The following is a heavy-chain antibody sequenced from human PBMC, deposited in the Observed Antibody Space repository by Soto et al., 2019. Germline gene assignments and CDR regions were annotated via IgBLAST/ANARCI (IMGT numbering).Heavy chain of an antibody. D-gene: IGHD3-22*01. CDR2: INGDGSTI. CDR3: VRATYFSDSSGYTRCFDY. CDR1: GFSFSFYW. Sequence: DVQLVESGGGSVQPGGSLRLSCAVSGFSFSFYWMHWVRQAPGKGLVWVSRINGDGSTIGYADSVKGRFTVSRDNAKKTLYLQMHSLRAEDTAVYYCVRATYFSDSSGYTRCFDYWGQGTLVTVSS. V-gene: IGHV3-74*01. J-gene: IGHJ4*02.